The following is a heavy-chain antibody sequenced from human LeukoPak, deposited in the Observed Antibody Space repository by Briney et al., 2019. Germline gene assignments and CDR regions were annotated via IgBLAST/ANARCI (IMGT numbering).Heavy chain of an antibody. CDR3: AREIIVAVGISQDAFDI. V-gene: IGHV3-21*01. D-gene: IGHD6-13*01. CDR1: GFTFGDYS. Sequence: GGSLRLSCAAAGFTFGDYSMIWVRQAPGKGLEGVSSITSSSTYIYYADSLKGRFTISRDNAKNSLYLLMSSLRAEDTAVYYCAREIIVAVGISQDAFDIWGQGTMVTVTS. CDR2: ITSSSTYI. J-gene: IGHJ3*02.